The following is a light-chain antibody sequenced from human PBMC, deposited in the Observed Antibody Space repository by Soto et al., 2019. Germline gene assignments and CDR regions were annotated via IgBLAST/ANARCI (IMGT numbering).Light chain of an antibody. Sequence: QSVLTQPASVSGSPGQSITVSCTGTSSDVGAYDYVSWYQHHPGKAPKLIIYEVTNRPSGVSNRFSGSKSGNTASLTISGLQAEDDADYYCNSYTRSTKYVFGTGTKATVL. CDR3: NSYTRSTKYV. CDR2: EVT. V-gene: IGLV2-14*01. J-gene: IGLJ1*01. CDR1: SSDVGAYDY.